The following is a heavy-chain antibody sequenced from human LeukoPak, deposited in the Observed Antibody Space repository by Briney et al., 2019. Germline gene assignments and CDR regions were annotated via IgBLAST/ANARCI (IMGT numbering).Heavy chain of an antibody. D-gene: IGHD1-1*01. CDR1: GGTFSSYA. Sequence: ASVTVSFKASGGTFSSYAISWVRQAPGQGLEWMGGIIPIFGTANYAQKFQGRVTITADESTSTAYMELSSLRSEDTAVYYCAINWNVGDYWGQGTLVTVSS. V-gene: IGHV1-69*01. CDR3: AINWNVGDY. J-gene: IGHJ4*02. CDR2: IIPIFGTA.